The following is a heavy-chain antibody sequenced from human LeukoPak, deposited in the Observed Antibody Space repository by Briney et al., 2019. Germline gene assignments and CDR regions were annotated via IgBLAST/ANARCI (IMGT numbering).Heavy chain of an antibody. Sequence: GGSLRLSCAASGFTFSSSAMSWVRQAPGKGLEWVSAISGSGGSTFYADSVKGRFTISRDNSKNTLYLQMSSLRAEDTAVYYCAKSLHSSGWSEEHWGQGTLVTVSS. V-gene: IGHV3-23*01. CDR1: GFTFSSSA. J-gene: IGHJ4*02. CDR3: AKSLHSSGWSEEH. D-gene: IGHD6-19*01. CDR2: ISGSGGST.